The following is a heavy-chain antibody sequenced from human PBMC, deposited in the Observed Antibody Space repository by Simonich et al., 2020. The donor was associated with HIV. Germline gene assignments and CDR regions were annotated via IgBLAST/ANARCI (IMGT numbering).Heavy chain of an antibody. CDR1: GFTFSCYS. CDR3: ARDGRKGSSTSCSDY. CDR2: ISSSSSYI. J-gene: IGHJ4*02. D-gene: IGHD2-2*01. Sequence: EVQLVESGGGLVKPGGSLRLSCAASGFTFSCYSMNWVRQAPGQGLEWVSSISSSSSYIYYADSVKGRFTISRDNAKNSLYLQMNSLRAEDTAVYYCARDGRKGSSTSCSDYWGQGTLVTVSS. V-gene: IGHV3-21*01.